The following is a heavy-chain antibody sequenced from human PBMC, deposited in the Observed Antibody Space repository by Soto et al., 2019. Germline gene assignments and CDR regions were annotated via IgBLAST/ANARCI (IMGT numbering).Heavy chain of an antibody. V-gene: IGHV1-46*01. J-gene: IGHJ6*02. D-gene: IGHD5-12*01. Sequence: QVQLVQSGAEVKKPGASVKVSCKASGYTFTSYYMHWVRQAPGQGLEWMGIINPSGGSTSYAQKFHGRVTMTRDTSTSTVYMELSSLRSEDTAVYYCARAYSGYDFAYYYYGMDVWGQGTTVTVSS. CDR2: INPSGGST. CDR1: GYTFTSYY. CDR3: ARAYSGYDFAYYYYGMDV.